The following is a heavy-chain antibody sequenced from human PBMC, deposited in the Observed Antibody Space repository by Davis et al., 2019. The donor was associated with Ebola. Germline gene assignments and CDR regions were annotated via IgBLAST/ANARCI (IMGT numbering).Heavy chain of an antibody. J-gene: IGHJ5*02. CDR3: ARFLLLVGVTTQAWFDP. CDR1: GGSISSGGYS. V-gene: IGHV4-30-2*01. CDR2: IYHSGSN. D-gene: IGHD1-26*01. Sequence: PSETLSLTCAVSGGSISSGGYSWSWNRQPPGKGMEWLGYIYHSGSNYYNPSLKSRVTISVDRSKNQFSLKLSSVTAADTAVYYCARFLLLVGVTTQAWFDPWGQGTLVTVSS.